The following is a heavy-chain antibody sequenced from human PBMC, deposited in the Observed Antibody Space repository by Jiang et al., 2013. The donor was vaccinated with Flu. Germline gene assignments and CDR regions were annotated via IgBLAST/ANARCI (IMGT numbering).Heavy chain of an antibody. V-gene: IGHV4-38-2*01. J-gene: IGHJ4*02. CDR3: ARGGSYCSSVSCTYYFDY. CDR2: SMIVRPP. D-gene: IGHD2-2*01. CDR1: GYSISSGYY. Sequence: SLTCAVSGYSISSGYYWGWVRQPPGRGWSGLAVSMIVRPPTTTPTTTRPLKTRVTMSLDTSNNHFSLRLSSVTAADTAVYYCARGGSYCSSVSCTYYFDYWGQGTLVTVSS.